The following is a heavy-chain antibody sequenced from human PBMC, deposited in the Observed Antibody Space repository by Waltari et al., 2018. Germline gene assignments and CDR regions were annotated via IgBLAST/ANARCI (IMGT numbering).Heavy chain of an antibody. CDR2: LKQDGIEK. D-gene: IGHD3-3*01. Sequence: EVQLVESGGGLVKPGGSLRRSCAASGFTFSSYWMSWVRQAPGKGLEWVANLKQDGIEKYYVDSVKCRFTISRDNSKNTLYLQMNSLIAEDTAVYYCAKDKDDFWSGYFDYWGQGTLVTVSS. J-gene: IGHJ4*02. CDR3: AKDKDDFWSGYFDY. V-gene: IGHV3-7*03. CDR1: GFTFSSYW.